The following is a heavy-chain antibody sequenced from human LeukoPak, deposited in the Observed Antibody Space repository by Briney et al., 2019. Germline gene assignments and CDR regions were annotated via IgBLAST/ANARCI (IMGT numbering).Heavy chain of an antibody. D-gene: IGHD6-13*01. V-gene: IGHV3-23*01. CDR2: NSGSGGST. Sequence: PGGSLRLACAASGFTFSSYAMSWVRQAPGKGLEWVSANSGSGGSTYYADSVKGRFTISRDNSKSTLYLQMNSLRAEDTAVYYCAKESSSWFTPDAFDIWGQGTMVTVSS. J-gene: IGHJ3*02. CDR3: AKESSSWFTPDAFDI. CDR1: GFTFSSYA.